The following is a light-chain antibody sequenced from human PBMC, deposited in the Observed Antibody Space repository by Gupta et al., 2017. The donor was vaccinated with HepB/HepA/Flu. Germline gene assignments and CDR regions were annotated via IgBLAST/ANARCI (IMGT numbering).Light chain of an antibody. CDR3: AAWDDSLIFYV. Sequence: QSVLTQPPSASGTPGQRVSISCSGTGSNIGSNTVNCYRQLPGTAPKLLIYNNNQRPSGVPDRFSGSKSGTSASLAISGLQSEDEADFYCAAWDDSLIFYVFGTGTKVTVL. J-gene: IGLJ1*01. CDR2: NNN. V-gene: IGLV1-44*01. CDR1: GSNIGSNT.